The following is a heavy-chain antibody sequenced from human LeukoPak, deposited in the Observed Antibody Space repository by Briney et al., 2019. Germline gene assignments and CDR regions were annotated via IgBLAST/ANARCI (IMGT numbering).Heavy chain of an antibody. CDR3: AGLATGFGFDY. CDR1: GGSISSGGYY. D-gene: IGHD5-12*01. CDR2: IYHSGST. J-gene: IGHJ4*02. V-gene: IGHV4-30-2*01. Sequence: PSQTLSLTCTVSGGSISSGGYYWSWIRQPPGKGLEWIGYIYHSGSTYYNPSLKSRVTISVDRSKNQFSLKLSSVTAADTAVYYCAGLATGFGFDYWGQGTLVTVSS.